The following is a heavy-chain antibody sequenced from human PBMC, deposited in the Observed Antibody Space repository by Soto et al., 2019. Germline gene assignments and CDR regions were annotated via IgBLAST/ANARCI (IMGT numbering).Heavy chain of an antibody. CDR3: AAGRKNVYTN. V-gene: IGHV1-69*01. Sequence: VNGSCKAARDTFDSYAMTWVRLAPGQGPEWMGGIIPILGTTKYAQKFQGRVTMTADESTSTVYMELSSLRSEDGAVYYCAAGRKNVYTNCGQGSHVSVSA. CDR2: IIPILGTT. J-gene: IGHJ1*01. D-gene: IGHD1-20*01. CDR1: RDTFDSYA.